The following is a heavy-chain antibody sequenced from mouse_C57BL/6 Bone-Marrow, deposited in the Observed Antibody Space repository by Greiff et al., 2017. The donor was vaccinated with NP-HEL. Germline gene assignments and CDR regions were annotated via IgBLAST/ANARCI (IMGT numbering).Heavy chain of an antibody. Sequence: VQLQQPGAELVRPGTSVKLSCKASGYTFTSYCMHWVKQRPGQGLEWIGVIDPSDSYTNYNQKFKGKATFTVDTSSSTAYMQLSSLTSEDSAVYYCARSKGSSGSRFAYWGQGTLVTVSA. CDR2: IDPSDSYT. D-gene: IGHD3-2*02. J-gene: IGHJ3*01. CDR3: ARSKGSSGSRFAY. V-gene: IGHV1-59*01. CDR1: GYTFTSYC.